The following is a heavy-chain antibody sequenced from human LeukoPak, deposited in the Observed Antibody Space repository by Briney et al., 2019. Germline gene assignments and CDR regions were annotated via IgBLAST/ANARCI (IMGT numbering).Heavy chain of an antibody. Sequence: PGGSLRLSCAASGFTFSSYAMHWVRQAPGKGLEWVAVISYDGSNKYYADSVKGRFTISRDNSKNTLYLQMNSLRAEDTAVYYCAKGSKEVLFTRDHCVDVWGKGTTVTISS. V-gene: IGHV3-30*04. CDR2: ISYDGSNK. J-gene: IGHJ6*04. CDR1: GFTFSSYA. CDR3: AKGSKEVLFTRDHCVDV. D-gene: IGHD3-3*01.